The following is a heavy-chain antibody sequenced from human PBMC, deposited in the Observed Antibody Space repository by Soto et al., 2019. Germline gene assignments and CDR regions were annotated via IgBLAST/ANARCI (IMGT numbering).Heavy chain of an antibody. CDR2: IYYSGST. V-gene: IGHV4-39*01. CDR3: RWVWLVRGYYFDY. D-gene: IGHD6-19*01. J-gene: IGHJ4*02. CDR1: GGSISSSSYY. Sequence: QVQLQESGPGLVKPSETLSLTCTVSGGSISSSSYYWGWIRQPPGKGLEWIGSIYYSGSTYYNPSLKSRVTISVDTSKNQFSLKLSSVTAVDTAVYYCRWVWLVRGYYFDYWGQGTLVTVSS.